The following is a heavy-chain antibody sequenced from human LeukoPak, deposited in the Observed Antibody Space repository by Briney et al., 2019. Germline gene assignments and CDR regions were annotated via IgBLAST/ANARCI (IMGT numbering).Heavy chain of an antibody. D-gene: IGHD3-10*01. V-gene: IGHV3-21*01. CDR2: ISPTGIST. CDR3: GRDYLGESGAGGP. Sequence: PGGSLSLSCAASGFTFSSFTMNWVRQAPGKGLEWASSISPTGISTWHADSVKGRFTISRDNAKNSVHLQMTNLRVDDTAVYYCGRDYLGESGAGGPWGQGILVTVSS. CDR1: GFTFSSFT. J-gene: IGHJ5*02.